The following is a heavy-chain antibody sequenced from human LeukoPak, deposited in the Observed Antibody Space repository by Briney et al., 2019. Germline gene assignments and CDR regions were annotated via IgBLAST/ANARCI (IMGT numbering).Heavy chain of an antibody. CDR3: ARHRGEWFRINYYMDV. Sequence: SETLSLTCAVYGGSFSGYYWSWIRQPPGKGLEWIGEINHSGSTNYNPSLKSRVTISVDTSKNQFSLKLSSVTAADTAVYYCARHRGEWFRINYYMDVWGKGTTVTVSS. CDR2: INHSGST. D-gene: IGHD3-3*01. CDR1: GGSFSGYY. V-gene: IGHV4-34*01. J-gene: IGHJ6*03.